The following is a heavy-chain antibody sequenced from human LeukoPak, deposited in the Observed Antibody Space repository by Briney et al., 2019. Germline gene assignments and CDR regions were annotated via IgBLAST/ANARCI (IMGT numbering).Heavy chain of an antibody. V-gene: IGHV1-2*02. Sequence: ASVKVSCKASGYTFTGYYMHWVRQAPGQGLEWMGWINPNSGGTNYAQKFQGRVTMTRDTSISTAYMELSRLRSDDTAVYYCAREKWVVRMVCDTSGAFDIWGQGTMVTVSS. CDR2: INPNSGGT. J-gene: IGHJ3*02. CDR3: AREKWVVRMVCDTSGAFDI. D-gene: IGHD2-8*01. CDR1: GYTFTGYY.